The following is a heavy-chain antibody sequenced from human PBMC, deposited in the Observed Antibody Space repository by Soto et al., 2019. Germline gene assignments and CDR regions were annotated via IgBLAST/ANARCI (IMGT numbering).Heavy chain of an antibody. J-gene: IGHJ4*02. CDR3: ARTLYGDNVDY. D-gene: IGHD4-17*01. Sequence: SETLSLTSTVSDGSINSGGYSWTWIRQPPGKGLEWIGFIYHTGTTYYNPSLKSRVTISVDRSKNQFSLKLNSVTAADTAVYYCARTLYGDNVDYWGQGTLVTVSS. CDR2: IYHTGTT. V-gene: IGHV4-30-2*01. CDR1: DGSINSGGYS.